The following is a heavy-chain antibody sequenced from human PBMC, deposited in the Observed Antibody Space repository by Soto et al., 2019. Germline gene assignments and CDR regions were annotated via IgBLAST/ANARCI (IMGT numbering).Heavy chain of an antibody. CDR1: GFTFSDYY. CDR2: ISSSGSTI. Sequence: QVQLVESGGGLVKPGRSLRLSCAASGFTFSDYYMSWIRQAPGKGLEWVSYISSSGSTIFYADSVKGRFTISRDNAKNYLYMKMITLRAEDTAVYYWARGAAMADGMDVWGQGTTVTVSS. D-gene: IGHD5-18*01. V-gene: IGHV3-11*01. J-gene: IGHJ6*02. CDR3: ARGAAMADGMDV.